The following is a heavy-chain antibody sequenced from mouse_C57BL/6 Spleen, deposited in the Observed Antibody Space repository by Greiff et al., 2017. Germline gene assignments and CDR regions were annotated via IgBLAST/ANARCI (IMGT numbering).Heavy chain of an antibody. CDR2: ISDGGSYT. Sequence: EVMLVESGGGLVKPGGSLKLSCAASGFTFSSYAMSWVRQTPEKRLEWVATISDGGSYTYYPDNVKGRFTISRDNAKNNLYLQMSHLKSEDTAMXYCARDEGYGTTNFDYWGQGTTLTVSS. D-gene: IGHD2-1*01. CDR1: GFTFSSYA. J-gene: IGHJ2*01. CDR3: ARDEGYGTTNFDY. V-gene: IGHV5-4*01.